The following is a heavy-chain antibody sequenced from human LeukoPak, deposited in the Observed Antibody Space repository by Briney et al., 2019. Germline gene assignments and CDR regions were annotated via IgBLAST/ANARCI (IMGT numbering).Heavy chain of an antibody. Sequence: GASVKVSCKASGYTFTSYDINWVRQATGQGLEWMGWMNPNSGNTGYAQKFQGRVTMTRNTSISTAYMELSSLRSEDTAVYYCARGKGAMVRGVIRPGYYYGMDVWGQGTTVTVSS. V-gene: IGHV1-8*01. J-gene: IGHJ6*02. CDR1: GYTFTSYD. CDR2: MNPNSGNT. D-gene: IGHD3-10*01. CDR3: ARGKGAMVRGVIRPGYYYGMDV.